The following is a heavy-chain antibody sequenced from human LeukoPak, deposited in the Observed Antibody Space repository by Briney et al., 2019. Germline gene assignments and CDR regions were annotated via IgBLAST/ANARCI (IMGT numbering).Heavy chain of an antibody. J-gene: IGHJ4*02. CDR2: IYHSGST. CDR3: ARSNSGLVDY. V-gene: IGHV4-38-2*01. CDR1: GYSISSGYY. D-gene: IGHD5-12*01. Sequence: SETLSLTCGVSGYSISSGYYWGWIRQPPGKGLEWIGSIYHSGSTYYNPSLKSRVTISVDTSKNQFSLKLSPVTAADTAVYYCARSNSGLVDYWGQGTLVTVSS.